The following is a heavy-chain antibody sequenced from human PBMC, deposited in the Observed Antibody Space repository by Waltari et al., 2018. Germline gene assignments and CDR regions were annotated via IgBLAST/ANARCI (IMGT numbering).Heavy chain of an antibody. D-gene: IGHD2-2*02. Sequence: EAQLVESGGGLVQPGGSLRLSCAASGFTFSSYWMNWVRQAPGKGLVWVSRINSDGSSTSYADSVKDRFTISRDNAKNTLYLQMSSLRAEDTAVYYCATYCSSASCYNKTAGGYWGQGTLVTVSS. CDR2: INSDGSST. V-gene: IGHV3-74*01. CDR1: GFTFSSYW. J-gene: IGHJ4*02. CDR3: ATYCSSASCYNKTAGGY.